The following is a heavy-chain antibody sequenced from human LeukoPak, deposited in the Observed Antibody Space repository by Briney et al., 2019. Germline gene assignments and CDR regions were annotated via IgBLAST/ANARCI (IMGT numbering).Heavy chain of an antibody. V-gene: IGHV4-39*07. D-gene: IGHD6-13*01. CDR2: IYYSGST. CDR1: GGSISSNSYY. CDR3: ARGGPAAGRFDY. Sequence: SETLSLTCTVSGGSISSNSYYWGWIRQSPGKGLEWIGTIYYSGSTYYSPSLKSRVTISVDTSKNQFSLKLSSVTAADTAVYYCARGGPAAGRFDYWGQGTLVTVSS. J-gene: IGHJ4*02.